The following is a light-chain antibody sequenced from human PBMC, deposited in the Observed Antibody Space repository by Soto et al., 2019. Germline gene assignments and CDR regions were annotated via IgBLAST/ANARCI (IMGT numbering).Light chain of an antibody. CDR3: QQSNNWPFT. Sequence: EVLMTQSPATLSVSPGETATLSCRASQRVSRNLAWYQQKPGQAPRLLIYAASTMATGISARFSGSGSGTEFTLTISSLQSEDFAVYYCQQSNNWPFTFGPGTKVDI. CDR1: QRVSRN. V-gene: IGKV3-15*01. CDR2: AAS. J-gene: IGKJ3*01.